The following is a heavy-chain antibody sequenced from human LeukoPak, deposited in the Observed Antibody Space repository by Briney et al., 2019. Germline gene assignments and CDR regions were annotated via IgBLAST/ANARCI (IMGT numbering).Heavy chain of an antibody. CDR1: GGSINSGGYY. CDR2: IFYSGST. Sequence: SETLSLTCTVSGGSINSGGYYWSWIRQHPGKGLEWIGYIFYSGSTYYNPSLKSRLTISVDTSKNQFSLNVSSVTAADTAVYYCARVARHDRYFDYWGQGTLVTVSS. D-gene: IGHD6-6*01. J-gene: IGHJ4*02. V-gene: IGHV4-31*03. CDR3: ARVARHDRYFDY.